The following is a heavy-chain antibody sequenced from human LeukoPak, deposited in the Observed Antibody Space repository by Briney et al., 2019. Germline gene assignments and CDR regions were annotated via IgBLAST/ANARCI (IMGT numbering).Heavy chain of an antibody. Sequence: SETLSLTCNVSGGSISSGDYYWSWIRQPPGKGLEWIGFIYYSGSTYYNPSLKSRVTISVDTSKNQFSLKLSSVTAADTAVYYCARRGYYDSSGYLDYWGQGTLVTVSS. CDR1: GGSISSGDYY. CDR3: ARRGYYDSSGYLDY. J-gene: IGHJ4*02. CDR2: IYYSGST. D-gene: IGHD3-22*01. V-gene: IGHV4-30-4*01.